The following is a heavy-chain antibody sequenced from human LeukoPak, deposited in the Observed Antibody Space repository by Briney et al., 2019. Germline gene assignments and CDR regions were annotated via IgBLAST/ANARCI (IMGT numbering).Heavy chain of an antibody. V-gene: IGHV1-69*04. D-gene: IGHD5-18*01. CDR2: IIPILGIA. J-gene: IGHJ3*02. CDR3: ARVGYSYGDAFDI. Sequence: SVKVSCKASGGTFSSYAISWVRQAPGQGLEWMGRIIPILGIANYAQKFQGRVTITADKSTSTAYMELSSLRSEDTAVYYCARVGYSYGDAFDIWGQGTIVTVSS. CDR1: GGTFSSYA.